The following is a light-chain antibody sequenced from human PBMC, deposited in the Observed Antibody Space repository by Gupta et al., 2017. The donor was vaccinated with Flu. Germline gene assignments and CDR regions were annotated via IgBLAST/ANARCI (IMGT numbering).Light chain of an antibody. CDR3: QSAENRDATNWV. Sequence: SYELTQPPSVSVSPGQTARITCSGDALPKQYASWHPQKPGQAPVLLIFKDNERPSGIPERFSGSSSGTTVTLTISGVQAEEEADYYCQSAENRDATNWVCGGGTKLTVL. CDR1: ALPKQY. J-gene: IGLJ3*02. V-gene: IGLV3-25*02. CDR2: KDN.